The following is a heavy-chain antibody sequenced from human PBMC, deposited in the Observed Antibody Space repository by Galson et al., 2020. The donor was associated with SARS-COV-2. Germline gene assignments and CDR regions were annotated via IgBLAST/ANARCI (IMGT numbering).Heavy chain of an antibody. Sequence: SETLSLTCAVYGGSFSGHYWSWIRQSPGKGLEWIGEITQSGSVNYNPSLKSRVTISADTSKNQLSLELRSVTAADTAVYYCARGLFQATMVMVVFPSGSFYFDSWVQGTLVSVSS. J-gene: IGHJ4*02. CDR1: GGSFSGHY. V-gene: IGHV4-34*01. CDR3: ARGLFQATMVMVVFPSGSFYFDS. CDR2: ITQSGSV. D-gene: IGHD3-22*01.